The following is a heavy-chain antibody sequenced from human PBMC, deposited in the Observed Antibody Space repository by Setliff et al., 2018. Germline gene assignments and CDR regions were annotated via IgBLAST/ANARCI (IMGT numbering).Heavy chain of an antibody. CDR2: MNSDGSSE. Sequence: PGGSLRLSCAASGFTLSSYWMYWVRQAPGEGLVWVSRMNSDGSSEGYADSVKGRFTISRDNAKNTLYLQMNSLRAEDTAVYYCAKDYRFHGVWGQGTMVTVSS. V-gene: IGHV3-74*01. CDR3: AKDYRFHGV. J-gene: IGHJ3*01. CDR1: GFTLSSYW. D-gene: IGHD3-10*01.